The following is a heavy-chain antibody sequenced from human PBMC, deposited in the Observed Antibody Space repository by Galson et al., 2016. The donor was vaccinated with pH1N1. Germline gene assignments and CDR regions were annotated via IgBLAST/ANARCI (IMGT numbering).Heavy chain of an antibody. J-gene: IGHJ3*02. V-gene: IGHV5-51*03. CDR2: VNPGGSTI. D-gene: IGHD4-17*01. CDR1: GYSFISQW. Sequence: QSGAEVKKPGESLKISCKASGYSFISQWTAWVRQVPGKGLEWVGVVNPGGSTIRYSPSFQGQVTISSDKSISTAYLQWISLRAPGTATYYCARQYDFGDYRGNAFDIWGQGTVVLVSS. CDR3: ARQYDFGDYRGNAFDI.